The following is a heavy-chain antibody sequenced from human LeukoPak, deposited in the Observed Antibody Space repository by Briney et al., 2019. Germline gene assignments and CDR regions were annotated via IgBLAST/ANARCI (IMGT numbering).Heavy chain of an antibody. CDR3: AREGAYGDFEY. CDR2: ISDYNGNT. V-gene: IGHV1-18*01. D-gene: IGHD4-17*01. CDR1: GYTFNRYG. Sequence: GASVKVSCKASGYTFNRYGISWVRQAPGQGLEWMGWISDYNGNTNYAQKVQGRVTMTTNTSTSTAYMELRSLRSDDTAVYYCAREGAYGDFEYWGQGTLVTVSS. J-gene: IGHJ4*02.